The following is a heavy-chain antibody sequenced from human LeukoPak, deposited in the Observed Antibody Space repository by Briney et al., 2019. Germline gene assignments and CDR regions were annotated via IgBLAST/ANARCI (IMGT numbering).Heavy chain of an antibody. CDR2: INPNSGGT. V-gene: IGHV1-2*02. Sequence: ASVKVSCKASGYTFTGYYMHWVRQAPGQGLEWMGWINPNSGGTNYAQKFQGRVTMTRDTSISAAYMELSSLRSEDTAVYYCARLTRRYFDYWGQGTLVTVSS. D-gene: IGHD4-23*01. CDR1: GYTFTGYY. J-gene: IGHJ4*02. CDR3: ARLTRRYFDY.